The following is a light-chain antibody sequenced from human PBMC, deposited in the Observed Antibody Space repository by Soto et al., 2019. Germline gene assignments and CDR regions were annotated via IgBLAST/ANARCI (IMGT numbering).Light chain of an antibody. V-gene: IGLV2-23*01. CDR3: CSYAGSNTYV. CDR2: EDS. Sequence: QSALTQPASVSGSPGQSITISCTGTSNDVGIYKLVSWYQQFPGKAPKLMIYEDSRRPSGVSNRFSGSKSGITASLTISGLQAEDEADYYCCSYAGSNTYVFGSGTKVTVL. CDR1: SNDVGIYKL. J-gene: IGLJ1*01.